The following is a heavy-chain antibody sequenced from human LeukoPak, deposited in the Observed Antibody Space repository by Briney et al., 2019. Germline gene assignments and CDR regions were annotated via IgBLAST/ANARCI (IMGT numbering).Heavy chain of an antibody. Sequence: PSETLSLTCAVYGGSFSGYYWGWIRQPPGKGLEWIGSIYYSGSTYYNPSLKSRVTISVDTSKNQFSLKLSSVTAADTAVYYCASYGSGSYSYYFDYWGQGTLVTVSS. CDR3: ASYGSGSYSYYFDY. CDR2: IYYSGST. V-gene: IGHV4-39*01. CDR1: GGSFSGYY. J-gene: IGHJ4*02. D-gene: IGHD3-10*01.